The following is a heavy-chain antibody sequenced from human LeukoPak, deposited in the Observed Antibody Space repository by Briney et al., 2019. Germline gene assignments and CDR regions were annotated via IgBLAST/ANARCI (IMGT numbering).Heavy chain of an antibody. CDR2: IIPIFGTA. J-gene: IGHJ4*02. CDR3: ATYTTGTTYYFDY. D-gene: IGHD1-1*01. CDR1: GGTFSSYA. Sequence: ASVKVSRKASGGTFSSYAISWVRQAPGQGLEWMGGIIPIFGTANYAQKFQGRVTITTDESTSTAYMELSSLRSEDTAVYYCATYTTGTTYYFDYWGQGTLVTVSS. V-gene: IGHV1-69*05.